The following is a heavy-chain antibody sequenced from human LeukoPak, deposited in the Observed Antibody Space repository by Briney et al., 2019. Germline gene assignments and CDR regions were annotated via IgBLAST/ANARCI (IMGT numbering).Heavy chain of an antibody. J-gene: IGHJ4*02. V-gene: IGHV4-59*01. Sequence: SETLSLTCAVYGGSFSGYYWSWIRQPPGKGLEWIGYIYYSGSTNYNPSLKSRVTISVDTSKNQFSLKLSSVTAADTAVYYCARGSHSSGYYSYTYYFDYWGQGTLVTVSS. CDR3: ARGSHSSGYYSYTYYFDY. D-gene: IGHD3-22*01. CDR2: IYYSGST. CDR1: GGSFSGYY.